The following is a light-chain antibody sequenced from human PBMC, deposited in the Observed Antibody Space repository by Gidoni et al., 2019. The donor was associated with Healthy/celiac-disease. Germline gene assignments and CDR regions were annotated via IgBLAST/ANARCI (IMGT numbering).Light chain of an antibody. V-gene: IGKV1-5*01. CDR1: HSISSW. Sequence: DIQMTQSPSTLSASVGDRVPITCRASHSISSWLAWYQQKPVKAPKLLIYDASSLESGDPSRFSGSGSGTEFTLTISSLQPDDFATYYCQQYNSYSYTFGQGTKLEIK. CDR2: DAS. J-gene: IGKJ2*01. CDR3: QQYNSYSYT.